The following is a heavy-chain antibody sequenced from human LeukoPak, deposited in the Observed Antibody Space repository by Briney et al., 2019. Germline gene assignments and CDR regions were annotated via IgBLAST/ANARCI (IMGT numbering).Heavy chain of an antibody. V-gene: IGHV3-23*01. D-gene: IGHD6-13*01. CDR3: ASEYTSSWTGFDC. CDR1: GFTFSSYA. CDR2: LSGGGGST. Sequence: GGSLRLSCAASGFTFSSYAMSWVRQAPGKGLEWVSGLSGGGGSTYYADSVKGRFTISRDSSKNTLYLQMNSLRAEDTAVYYCASEYTSSWTGFDCWGQGTLVTVSS. J-gene: IGHJ4*02.